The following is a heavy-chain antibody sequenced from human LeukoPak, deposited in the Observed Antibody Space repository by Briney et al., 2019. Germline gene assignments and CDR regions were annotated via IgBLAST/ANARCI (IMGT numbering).Heavy chain of an antibody. Sequence: SETLSLTCTVSGGSISSGDYSWSWIRQPPGKGLEWIGYVDHTGSTKFNPSLNGRVSISRDTSNNFFSLRLRSVTAADTAVYFCARGRVSSSTWYSTYYYFFYMDFWGKGTTVTVSS. V-gene: IGHV4-61*03. CDR2: VDHTGST. J-gene: IGHJ6*03. CDR3: ARGRVSSSTWYSTYYYFFYMDF. CDR1: GGSISSGDYS. D-gene: IGHD4-11*01.